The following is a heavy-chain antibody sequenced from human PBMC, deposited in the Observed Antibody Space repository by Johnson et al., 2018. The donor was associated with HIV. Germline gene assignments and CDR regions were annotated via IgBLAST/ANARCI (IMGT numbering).Heavy chain of an antibody. J-gene: IGHJ3*02. CDR3: ARSGVLLCFGEKDDAFDI. CDR2: ISYDGSNK. Sequence: QVQLVESGGGVVQPGRTLRLSCAASGFTLSSYAMHWVRQAPGKGLEWVAVISYDGSNKYYAGSVKGSFTISRDKSKNTLYLQMNSLRAEDTAVWYCARSGVLLCFGEKDDAFDICGQWTMVSVSS. CDR1: GFTLSSYA. D-gene: IGHD3-10*01. V-gene: IGHV3-30-3*01.